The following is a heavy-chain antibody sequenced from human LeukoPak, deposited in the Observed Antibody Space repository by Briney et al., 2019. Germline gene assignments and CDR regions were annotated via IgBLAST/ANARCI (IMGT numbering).Heavy chain of an antibody. J-gene: IGHJ4*02. CDR3: AKVFRKWRHALLFDS. D-gene: IGHD5-12*01. V-gene: IGHV3-23*01. CDR1: GFAFSTYD. Sequence: PGGSLRLSCAASGFAFSTYDMGWVRQAPGKGLEWVSVISGSGGSAYYADSVKGRFTISRDNSKSTLYLQMNSLRAEDTAVYYCAKVFRKWRHALLFDSWGKGTLVTVSS. CDR2: ISGSGGSA.